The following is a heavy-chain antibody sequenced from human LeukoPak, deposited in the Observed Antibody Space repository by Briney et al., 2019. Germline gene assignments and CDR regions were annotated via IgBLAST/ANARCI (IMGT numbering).Heavy chain of an antibody. D-gene: IGHD1-26*01. CDR2: TNPNSGGT. Sequence: ASVKVSCKASGYTFTGYYMHWVRQAPGQGLEWMGWTNPNSGGTNYAQKFQGRVTMTRDTSISTAYMELSRLRSDDTAVYYCARGRGSGSHYYYYYMNVWGKGTTVTVSS. V-gene: IGHV1-2*02. J-gene: IGHJ6*03. CDR3: ARGRGSGSHYYYYYMNV. CDR1: GYTFTGYY.